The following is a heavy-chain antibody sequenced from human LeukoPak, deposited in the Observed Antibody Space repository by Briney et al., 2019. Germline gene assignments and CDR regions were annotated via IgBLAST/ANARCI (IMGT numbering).Heavy chain of an antibody. J-gene: IGHJ4*02. D-gene: IGHD2-21*02. CDR3: AHSRIQLWPAYCGGDCYSPGENFDY. CDR2: IYWNDDK. V-gene: IGHV2-5*01. Sequence: SDPTLVNPTQTLTLTCTFSGFSLSTSGVGVGWIRQPPGKALEWLALIYWNDDKRYSPSLKSRLTITKDTSKNQVVLTMTNMDPVDTATYYCAHSRIQLWPAYCGGDCYSPGENFDYWGQGTLVTVSS. CDR1: GFSLSTSGVG.